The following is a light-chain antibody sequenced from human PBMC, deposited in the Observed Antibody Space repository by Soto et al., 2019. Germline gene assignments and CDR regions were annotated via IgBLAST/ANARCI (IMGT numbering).Light chain of an antibody. CDR2: DAS. V-gene: IGKV3D-20*01. CDR1: QSVGTN. CDR3: QQCGSSPWT. Sequence: DIVMTQSPATLSVSPGERATLSCRASQSVGTNLAWYQQKPGLAPRLLIYDASSRATGIPDRFSGSGSGTDFTLTISRLEPEDFAVYYCQQCGSSPWTFGQGTKVDNK. J-gene: IGKJ1*01.